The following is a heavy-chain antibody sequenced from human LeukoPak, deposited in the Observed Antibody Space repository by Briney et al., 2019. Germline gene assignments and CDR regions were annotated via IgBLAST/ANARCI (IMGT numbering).Heavy chain of an antibody. D-gene: IGHD5-24*01. V-gene: IGHV1-2*02. CDR2: INPNNGGT. CDR3: AREVGDGYKIFDY. Sequence: ASVKVSCKASGYPFTGYYIHWVRQAPGQGLEWMGWINPNNGGTNSAQKFQGRVTMTRDTSISTAYMELSRLRSDDTAVYYCAREVGDGYKIFDYWGQGTLVTVSS. J-gene: IGHJ4*02. CDR1: GYPFTGYY.